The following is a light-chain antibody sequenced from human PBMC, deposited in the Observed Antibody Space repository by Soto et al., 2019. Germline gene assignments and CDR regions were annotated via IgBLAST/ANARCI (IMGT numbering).Light chain of an antibody. Sequence: EIVLTQSPGTLSLSPGERATLSCRASQSISSSYLAWYQQTPGPAHRLLIYGASSRATGLPDMFSGSGSGTDSALTIRSREPEDFAVSSCQRYESTAAIFTFGPGTKVDIK. CDR2: GAS. J-gene: IGKJ3*01. CDR3: QRYESTAAIFT. CDR1: QSISSSY. V-gene: IGKV3-20*01.